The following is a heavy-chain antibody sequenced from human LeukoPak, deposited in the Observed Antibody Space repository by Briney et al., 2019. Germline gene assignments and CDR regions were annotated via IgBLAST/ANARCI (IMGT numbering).Heavy chain of an antibody. Sequence: GGSLRLSCAASGFSFRDYYMSWIRQAPGKGLEWVGHLKSKTAGGTTDYAAPVKARFTISGDDSKNTLYLQMNSLRTEDTAVYYCTTGNYWGQGTLVTVSS. CDR1: GFSFRDYY. CDR3: TTGNY. CDR2: LKSKTAGGTT. V-gene: IGHV3-15*01. J-gene: IGHJ4*02.